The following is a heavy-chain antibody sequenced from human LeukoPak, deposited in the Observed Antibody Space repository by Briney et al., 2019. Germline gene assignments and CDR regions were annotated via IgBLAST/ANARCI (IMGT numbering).Heavy chain of an antibody. CDR1: GFTFSSYW. Sequence: GGSLRLSCAASGFTFSSYWMHWVRQAPGKGLVWVSRISSDGSSTNYADSVKGRFTISRDNAKNTLYLRMNSLSAEDTAVYYCARGTAPHYYYHGMDVWGKGTTVIVSS. CDR2: ISSDGSST. CDR3: ARGTAPHYYYHGMDV. J-gene: IGHJ6*04. V-gene: IGHV3-74*01.